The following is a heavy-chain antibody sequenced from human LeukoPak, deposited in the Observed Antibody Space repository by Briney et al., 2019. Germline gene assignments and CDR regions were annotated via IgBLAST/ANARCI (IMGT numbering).Heavy chain of an antibody. CDR2: MNPNSGNT. CDR3: ARGGASYCSSTSCYVPIYYYYYYMDV. D-gene: IGHD2-2*01. J-gene: IGHJ6*03. V-gene: IGHV1-8*03. CDR1: GYTFTSYD. Sequence: ASVKVSCKASGYTFTSYDMNWVRQATGQGLEWMGWMNPNSGNTGYAQKFQGRVTITRNTSISTAYMELSSLRSEDTAVYYCARGGASYCSSTSCYVPIYYYYYYMDVWGKGTTVTVSS.